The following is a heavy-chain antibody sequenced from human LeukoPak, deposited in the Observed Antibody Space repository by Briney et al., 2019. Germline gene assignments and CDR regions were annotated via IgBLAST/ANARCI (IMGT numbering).Heavy chain of an antibody. CDR1: GYTFTSYD. CDR3: ARFRGNIAAAGDY. V-gene: IGHV1-8*01. Sequence: GASVKVSCKASGYTFTSYDMNWVRQATGQGLEWMGWMDPNSGNTGYAQKFQGRVTMTRNTSISTAYMEPSSLRSEDTAVYYCARFRGNIAAAGDYWGQGTLVTVSS. CDR2: MDPNSGNT. D-gene: IGHD6-13*01. J-gene: IGHJ4*02.